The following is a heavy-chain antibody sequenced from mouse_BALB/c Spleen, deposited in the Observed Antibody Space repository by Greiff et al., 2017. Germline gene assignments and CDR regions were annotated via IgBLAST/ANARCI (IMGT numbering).Heavy chain of an antibody. D-gene: IGHD2-14*01. Sequence: EVQLQQSGAELVKPGASVKLSCTASGFNIKDTYMHWVKQRPEQGLEWIGRIDPANGNTKYDPKFQGKATITADTSSNTAYLQLSSLTSEDTAVYYCARSEYGYDEWFAYWGQGTLVTGSA. CDR1: GFNIKDTY. CDR2: IDPANGNT. CDR3: ARSEYGYDEWFAY. J-gene: IGHJ3*01. V-gene: IGHV14-3*02.